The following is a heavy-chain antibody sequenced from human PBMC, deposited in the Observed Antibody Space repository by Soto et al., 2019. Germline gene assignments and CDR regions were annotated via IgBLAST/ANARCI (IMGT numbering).Heavy chain of an antibody. D-gene: IGHD6-13*01. CDR2: IYYSGST. Sequence: QVQLQESGPGLVKPSQTLSLTCTVSGGSISSGGYYWSWIRQHPGKGLEWIGYIYYSGSTYYNPSLKSRVTLSVNTSKNQFSLKLSSVTAADTAVYYCARELGIAAAGTVGFDYWGQGTLVTVSS. CDR3: ARELGIAAAGTVGFDY. V-gene: IGHV4-31*03. J-gene: IGHJ4*02. CDR1: GGSISSGGYY.